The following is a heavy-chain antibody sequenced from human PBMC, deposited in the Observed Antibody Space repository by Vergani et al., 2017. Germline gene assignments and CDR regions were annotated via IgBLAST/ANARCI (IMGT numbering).Heavy chain of an antibody. CDR3: AKDSLPKAAVVYGMDV. CDR2: IYSGGST. D-gene: IGHD6-13*01. V-gene: IGHV3-66*01. J-gene: IGHJ6*02. Sequence: EVQLVESGGGLVQPGGSLRLSCAASGFTVSSNYMSWVRQAPGKRLEWVSVIYSGGSTYYADSVKGRFTISRDNSKNTLYLQMNSLRAEDTAVYYCAKDSLPKAAVVYGMDVWGQGTTVTVSS. CDR1: GFTVSSNY.